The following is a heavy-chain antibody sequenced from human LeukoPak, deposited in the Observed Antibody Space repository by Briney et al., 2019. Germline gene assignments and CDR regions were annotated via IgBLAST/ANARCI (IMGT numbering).Heavy chain of an antibody. J-gene: IGHJ4*02. CDR1: GGSISSSSYY. CDR2: IYYSGST. CDR3: ARHLFTMVRGVLDY. Sequence: SETLSLTCTVSGGSISSSSYYWGWFRRPPGKGLKWIGSIYYSGSTYYNPSLKSRVTISVDTSKNQFSLKLSSVTAADTAVYYCARHLFTMVRGVLDYWGQGTLVTVSS. D-gene: IGHD3-10*01. V-gene: IGHV4-39*01.